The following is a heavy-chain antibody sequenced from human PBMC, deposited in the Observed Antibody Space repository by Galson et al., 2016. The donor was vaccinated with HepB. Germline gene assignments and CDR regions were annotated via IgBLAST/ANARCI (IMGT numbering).Heavy chain of an antibody. V-gene: IGHV4-59*01. D-gene: IGHD3-22*01. CDR2: IHDSGST. Sequence: SETLSLTCTVSGGSISSYYWSWIRQPPGKGLEWIGYIHDSGSTNYNPSLKSRVTISVDTSKNQFSLRLNSVTAADTAVYYCARASGPLTYYYDSSGYEDYWGQGTLVTVSS. CDR1: GGSISSYY. J-gene: IGHJ4*02. CDR3: ARASGPLTYYYDSSGYEDY.